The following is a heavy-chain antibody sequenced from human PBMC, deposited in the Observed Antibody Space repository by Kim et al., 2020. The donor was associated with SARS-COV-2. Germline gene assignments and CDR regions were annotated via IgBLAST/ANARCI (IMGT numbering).Heavy chain of an antibody. CDR1: GFTFSSYG. V-gene: IGHV3-33*01. J-gene: IGHJ4*02. CDR3: ARDFKGDAGGDLLHLFDY. CDR2: IWYDGSNK. Sequence: GGSLRLSCAASGFTFSSYGMHWVRQAPGKGLEWVAVIWYDGSNKYYADSVKGRFTISRDNSKNTLYLQMNSLRAEDTAVYYCARDFKGDAGGDLLHLFDYWGQGTLVTVSS. D-gene: IGHD4-17*01.